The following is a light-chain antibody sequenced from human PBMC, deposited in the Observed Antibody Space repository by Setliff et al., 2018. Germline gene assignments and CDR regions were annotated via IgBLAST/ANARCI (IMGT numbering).Light chain of an antibody. Sequence: QSALTQPASVSGSPGQSITISCTGTSTDVGAYDYVSWYQQHPGKAPKLLISDVSHRPSGVSHRFSGPKSGNTASLTISGLQAEDEADYYCSSYTTINTLIFGGGTKVTVL. V-gene: IGLV2-14*03. CDR1: STDVGAYDY. J-gene: IGLJ2*01. CDR3: SSYTTINTLI. CDR2: DVS.